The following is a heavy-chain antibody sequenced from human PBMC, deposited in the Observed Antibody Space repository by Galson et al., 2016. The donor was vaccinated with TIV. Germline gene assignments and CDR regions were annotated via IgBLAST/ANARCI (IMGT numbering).Heavy chain of an antibody. CDR3: ARGGGTYYQTYWYFNL. V-gene: IGHV1-69*05. Sequence: SVKVSCKASGYTFLSYDINWVRQAPGQGLEWMGGIMPIFDKPTYAQKFQGRVTITTDKSTSTTYMVLSSLRSEDTAVYYCARGGGTYYQTYWYFNLWGRGTLVTVSS. CDR2: IMPIFDKP. J-gene: IGHJ2*01. D-gene: IGHD3-22*01. CDR1: GYTFLSYD.